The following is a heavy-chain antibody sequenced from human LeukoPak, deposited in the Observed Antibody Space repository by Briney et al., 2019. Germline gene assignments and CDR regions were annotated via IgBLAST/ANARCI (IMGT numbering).Heavy chain of an antibody. CDR2: ISGNSSSI. CDR3: AKSLSRYRTAPRDFDN. V-gene: IGHV3-9*01. CDR1: GFTFDDYV. D-gene: IGHD3-16*02. J-gene: IGHJ3*02. Sequence: GGSLRLSCAASGFTFDDYVMHWVREALGEGLGWVSGISGNSSSIGYADSVKGRITISTDNAKNSLYLQMHRLRAEDTALYYCAKSLSRYRTAPRDFDNWGQGTMVTVSS.